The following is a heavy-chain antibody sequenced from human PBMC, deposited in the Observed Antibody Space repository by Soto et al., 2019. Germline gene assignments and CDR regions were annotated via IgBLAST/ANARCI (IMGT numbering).Heavy chain of an antibody. V-gene: IGHV1-18*01. J-gene: IGHJ6*02. D-gene: IGHD2-2*01. CDR2: ISAYNGNT. Sequence: AASVKVSCKASGYTFTSYGISWVRQAPGQGLEWMGWISAYNGNTNYAQKLQGRVTMTTDTSTSTAYMELRSLRSDDTAVYYCAREGYCISTSCRHYDYYGMDVWGQGTTVTVSS. CDR3: AREGYCISTSCRHYDYYGMDV. CDR1: GYTFTSYG.